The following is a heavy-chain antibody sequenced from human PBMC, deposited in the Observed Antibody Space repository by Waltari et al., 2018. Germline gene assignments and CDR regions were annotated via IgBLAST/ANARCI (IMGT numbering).Heavy chain of an antibody. J-gene: IGHJ4*02. CDR1: GFTFSSYA. D-gene: IGHD2-15*01. CDR2: ISYDGSNK. V-gene: IGHV3-30*04. CDR3: ARGFVVVAATADY. Sequence: QVQLVESGGGVVQPGRSLRLSCAASGFTFSSYALPRAPQAPGKGLEGVAVISYDGSNKYYADSVKGRFTISRDNSKNTLYLQMNSLRAEDTAVYYCARGFVVVAATADYWGQGTLVTVSS.